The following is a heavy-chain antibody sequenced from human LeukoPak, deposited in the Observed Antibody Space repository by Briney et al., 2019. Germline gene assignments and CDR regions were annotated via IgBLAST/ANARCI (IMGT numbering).Heavy chain of an antibody. V-gene: IGHV3-53*01. CDR3: ARDRGAAAGN. J-gene: IGHJ4*02. Sequence: GGSLRLSCAASGFNVSNNYMSWVRQAPGKGLEWVSVIYRGGSTYYADSVKGRFTMSRGNSKNTVCLQMDSLRAEDTALYYCARDRGAAAGNWGQGTLVTVSS. CDR2: IYRGGST. D-gene: IGHD6-13*01. CDR1: GFNVSNNY.